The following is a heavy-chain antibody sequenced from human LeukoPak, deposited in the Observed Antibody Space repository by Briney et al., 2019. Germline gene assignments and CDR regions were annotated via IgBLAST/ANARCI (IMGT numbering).Heavy chain of an antibody. CDR3: ARGYRTGGSCRLVAFDI. V-gene: IGHV4-34*01. J-gene: IGHJ3*02. CDR1: GGSFNGYY. CDR2: INHSGST. Sequence: PSETLSLTCAVYGGSFNGYYWSWIRQPPGKGLEWIGEINHSGSTNCNPSLKSRVTISSDTSNNQFSLKLSSVTAADTAVYYCARGYRTGGSCRLVAFDIWGQGTMVTVSS. D-gene: IGHD2-15*01.